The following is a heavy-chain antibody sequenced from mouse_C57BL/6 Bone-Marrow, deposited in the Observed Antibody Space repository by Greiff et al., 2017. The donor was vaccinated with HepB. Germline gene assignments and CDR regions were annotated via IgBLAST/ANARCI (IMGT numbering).Heavy chain of an antibody. J-gene: IGHJ2*01. CDR3: ASFDYYGPGY. D-gene: IGHD1-2*01. V-gene: IGHV3-1*01. CDR2: ISNSGST. Sequence: VQLQQSGPGMVKPSQSLSLTCTVTGYSITSGYDWHWIRHFPGNKLEWMGYISNSGSTNYNPSLKSRTSITHDTSKNHSFLKLNSVTTEDTATYYCASFDYYGPGYWGQGTTLTVSS. CDR1: GYSITSGYD.